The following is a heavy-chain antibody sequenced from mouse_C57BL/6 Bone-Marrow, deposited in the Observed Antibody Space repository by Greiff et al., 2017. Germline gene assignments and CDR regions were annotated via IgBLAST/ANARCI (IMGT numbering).Heavy chain of an antibody. V-gene: IGHV5-4*03. CDR3: AGDYDGDWYFDV. CDR1: GFTFSSYA. CDR2: ISDGGSYT. J-gene: IGHJ1*03. D-gene: IGHD2-4*01. Sequence: EVMLVESGGGLVKPGGSLKLSCAASGFTFSSYAMSWVRQTPEKRLEWVATISDGGSYTYYPDNVKGRFTISRDNAKNNLYLQMSHLKSEDTAMYDCAGDYDGDWYFDVWGTGTTVTVSS.